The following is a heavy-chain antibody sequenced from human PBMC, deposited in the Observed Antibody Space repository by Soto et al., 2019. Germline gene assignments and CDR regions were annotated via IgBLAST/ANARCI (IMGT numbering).Heavy chain of an antibody. CDR1: GGSISSYY. D-gene: IGHD2-2*01. J-gene: IGHJ5*02. Sequence: SETLSLTCTVSGGSISSYYWSWIRQPPGKGLEWIGYIYYSGSTYYNPSLKSRVTISVDTSKNQFSLKLSSVTAADTAVYYCARVGGVPAATYWFDPWGQGTLVTVSS. CDR2: IYYSGST. CDR3: ARVGGVPAATYWFDP. V-gene: IGHV4-30-4*01.